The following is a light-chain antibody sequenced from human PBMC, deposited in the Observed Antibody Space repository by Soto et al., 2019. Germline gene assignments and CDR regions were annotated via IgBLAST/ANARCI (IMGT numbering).Light chain of an antibody. V-gene: IGKV1-33*01. CDR1: QDIATY. J-gene: IGKJ4*01. CDR3: QQYDSVPELT. CDR2: DAS. Sequence: DIQMTQSPSSLSASVGARITTTCQASQDIATYLNWYQHKAGKAPEVVIYDASNLQTGVPSRFSGSGYGTHFTLTISSLQPEDTATYFCQQYDSVPELTFGGGTKVEI.